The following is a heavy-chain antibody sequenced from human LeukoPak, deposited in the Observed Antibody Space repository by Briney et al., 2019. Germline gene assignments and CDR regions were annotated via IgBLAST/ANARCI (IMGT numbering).Heavy chain of an antibody. Sequence: SETLSLTCTVSGGSISRYYWSWIRQPAGKGLEWIGRIYTSGSTNYNPSLKSRVTISGDTSKNQFSLKLSSVTAADTAVYFCARGPYSYDSSGAFDIWGQGTMVTVSS. V-gene: IGHV4-4*07. CDR2: IYTSGST. J-gene: IGHJ3*02. CDR3: ARGPYSYDSSGAFDI. CDR1: GGSISRYY. D-gene: IGHD3-22*01.